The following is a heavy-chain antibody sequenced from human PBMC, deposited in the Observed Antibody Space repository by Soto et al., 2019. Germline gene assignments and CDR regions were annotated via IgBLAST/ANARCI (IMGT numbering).Heavy chain of an antibody. J-gene: IGHJ5*02. V-gene: IGHV4-59*01. CDR3: ARVYSSGWHNWFDP. D-gene: IGHD6-19*01. Sequence: SETLSLTCTVSGGSISSYYWSWIRQPPGKGLEWIGYIYYSGSTNYNPSLKSRVTISVDTSKNQFSLKLSSVTAADTAVYYCARVYSSGWHNWFDPWGQGTLVTVSS. CDR1: GGSISSYY. CDR2: IYYSGST.